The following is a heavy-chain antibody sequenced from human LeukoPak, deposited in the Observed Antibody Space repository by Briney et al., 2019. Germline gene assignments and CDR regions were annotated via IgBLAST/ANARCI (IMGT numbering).Heavy chain of an antibody. D-gene: IGHD3-10*01. CDR1: GGSISGFF. J-gene: IGHJ3*02. V-gene: IGHV4-4*07. CDR3: ARDLASGSGIKRGAFDI. Sequence: SETLSLTCSVSGGSISGFFWSWIRHPAGKGLEWIGRIYSGGSTNDTPSLTSRITMSVDTSKNEFSLTLSSVTAADTAVYYCARDLASGSGIKRGAFDIWGQGITVTVSS. CDR2: IYSGGST.